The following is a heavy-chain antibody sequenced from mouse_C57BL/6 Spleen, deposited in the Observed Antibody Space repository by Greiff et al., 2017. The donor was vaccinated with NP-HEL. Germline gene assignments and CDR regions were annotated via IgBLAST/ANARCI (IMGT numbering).Heavy chain of an antibody. CDR1: GFTFSDYG. D-gene: IGHD1-2*01. J-gene: IGHJ1*03. CDR3: ARPYGQGYFDV. V-gene: IGHV5-17*01. Sequence: EVKLVESGGGLVKPGGSLKLSCADSGFTFSDYGMHWVRQAPEKGLEWVAYISSGSSTIYYADTVKGRFTISRDNAKNTLFLQMTSLRSEDTAMYYCARPYGQGYFDVWGTGTTVTVSS. CDR2: ISSGSSTI.